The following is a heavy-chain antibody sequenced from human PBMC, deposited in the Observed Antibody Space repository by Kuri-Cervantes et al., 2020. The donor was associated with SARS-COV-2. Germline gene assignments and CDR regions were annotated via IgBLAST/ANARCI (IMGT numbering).Heavy chain of an antibody. CDR1: GFTFTSSA. Sequence: ASVKVSCKASGFTFTSSAMQWVRQAPGQGREWMGWISAYNGNTNYAQKPQGRVTMTTDTSTSTAYMELRSLRSDDTAVYYCARDRTPHYYDSSGPLDYWGQGTLVTVSS. CDR2: ISAYNGNT. D-gene: IGHD3-22*01. CDR3: ARDRTPHYYDSSGPLDY. V-gene: IGHV1-18*01. J-gene: IGHJ4*02.